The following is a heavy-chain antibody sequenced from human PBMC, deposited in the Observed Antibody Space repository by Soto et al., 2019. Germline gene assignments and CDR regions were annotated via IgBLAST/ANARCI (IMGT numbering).Heavy chain of an antibody. J-gene: IGHJ6*02. CDR2: LSYDGTYK. D-gene: IGHD3-10*01. Sequence: QEHLVQSGGGVVQPGGSLRLSCDASGFTFSIFGMHWVRQAPGKGLEWVAVLSYDGTYKYYADSVKGRFTISRDNSKNMLFLQMNSLRPDDTAVYYCAKDQAQYGSGYFYGMDVWGQGTAVTVSS. CDR1: GFTFSIFG. CDR3: AKDQAQYGSGYFYGMDV. V-gene: IGHV3-30*18.